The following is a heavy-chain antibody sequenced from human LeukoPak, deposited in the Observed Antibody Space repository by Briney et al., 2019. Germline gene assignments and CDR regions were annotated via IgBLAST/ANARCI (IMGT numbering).Heavy chain of an antibody. D-gene: IGHD5-24*01. CDR1: GFTFSSYW. J-gene: IGHJ4*02. CDR3: ASGARDGYNTHGGIDY. V-gene: IGHV3-7*01. Sequence: GGSLRLSCAASGFTFSSYWMSWVRQAPGKGLEWVANIKQDGSEKYYVDSVKGRFTISRDNAKNSLYLQMNSLRAEDTAVYYCASGARDGYNTHGGIDYWGQGTLVTVSS. CDR2: IKQDGSEK.